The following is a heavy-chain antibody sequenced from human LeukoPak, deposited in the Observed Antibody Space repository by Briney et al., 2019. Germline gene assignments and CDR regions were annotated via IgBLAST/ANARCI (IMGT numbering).Heavy chain of an antibody. J-gene: IGHJ4*02. D-gene: IGHD1-1*01. CDR3: VNWNEWGGYYFDY. Sequence: SVKVSCKASGGTFSSYAISWVRQAPGQGLEWMGGIIPIFGTANYAQKFQGRVTITADESTSTAYMELSSLRSEDTAVYYCVNWNEWGGYYFDYWGQGTLVTVSS. CDR2: IIPIFGTA. V-gene: IGHV1-69*01. CDR1: GGTFSSYA.